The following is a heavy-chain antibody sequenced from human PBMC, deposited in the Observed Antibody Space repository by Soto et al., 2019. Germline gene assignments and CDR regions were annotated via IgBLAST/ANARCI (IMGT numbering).Heavy chain of an antibody. CDR3: AKAPRVAAAGTRTDHYYCGLDV. J-gene: IGHJ6*04. D-gene: IGHD6-13*01. V-gene: IGHV3-23*01. CDR2: SRGSGGST. CDR1: GFTFSSYA. Sequence: EVQLLESGGGLVQPGGSLRLSCAASGFTFSSYAMSWVRQAPGKVLDLVSASRGSGGSTYYADSVKGRFTISRDNSKNTRYLPLNSQRAEDTAVYYCAKAPRVAAAGTRTDHYYCGLDVWGKGTTVSVSS.